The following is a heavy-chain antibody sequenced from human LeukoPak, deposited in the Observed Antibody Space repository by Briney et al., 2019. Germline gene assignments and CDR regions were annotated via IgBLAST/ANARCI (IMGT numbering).Heavy chain of an antibody. CDR3: ARRKAAGDFDY. V-gene: IGHV4-39*01. CDR1: GGSISSSSYY. Sequence: SETLSLTCTVCGGSISSSSYYWGWIRQPPGKGLEWIGSIYYSGSTYYNPSLKSRVTISVDTSKNQFSLRLSSVTAADTAVYYCARRKAAGDFDYWGQGTLVTVSS. D-gene: IGHD6-13*01. CDR2: IYYSGST. J-gene: IGHJ4*02.